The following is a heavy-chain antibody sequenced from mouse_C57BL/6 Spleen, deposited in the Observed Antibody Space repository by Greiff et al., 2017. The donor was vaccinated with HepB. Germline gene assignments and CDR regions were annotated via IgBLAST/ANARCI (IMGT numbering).Heavy chain of an antibody. Sequence: EVQLQQSGPELVKPGASVKMSCKASGYTFTDYNMHWVKQSHGKSLEWIGYINPNNGGTSYNQKFKGKATLTVNKSSSTAYMELRSLTSEDSAVYYCARWHYYGSSYSFDYWGKGTTLTVSS. CDR2: INPNNGGT. D-gene: IGHD1-1*01. J-gene: IGHJ2*01. V-gene: IGHV1-22*01. CDR1: GYTFTDYN. CDR3: ARWHYYGSSYSFDY.